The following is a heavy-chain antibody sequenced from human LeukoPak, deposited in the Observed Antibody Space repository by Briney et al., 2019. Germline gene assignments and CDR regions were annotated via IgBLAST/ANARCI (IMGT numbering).Heavy chain of an antibody. Sequence: ASVKVSCKASGYTFIGYYMHWVRQAPGQGLEWMGWINANSGGTNCAQKFQGRVTMTRDTSISTAYMELSRLRSDDTAVYYCARVRDGYNYGSNWFDPWGQGTLVTVSS. D-gene: IGHD5-18*01. CDR1: GYTFIGYY. CDR3: ARVRDGYNYGSNWFDP. CDR2: INANSGGT. J-gene: IGHJ5*02. V-gene: IGHV1-2*02.